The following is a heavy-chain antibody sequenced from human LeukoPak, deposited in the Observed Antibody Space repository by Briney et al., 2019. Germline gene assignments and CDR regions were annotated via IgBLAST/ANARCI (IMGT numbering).Heavy chain of an antibody. V-gene: IGHV1-2*06. Sequence: APVKVSCKASGYTFTGYYMHWVRQAPGQGLEWMGRINPNSGGTNYAQKFQGRVTMTRDTSISTAYMELSRLRSDDTAVYYCARADTAMVLNFDYWGQGTLVTVSS. CDR3: ARADTAMVLNFDY. J-gene: IGHJ4*02. CDR2: INPNSGGT. D-gene: IGHD5-18*01. CDR1: GYTFTGYY.